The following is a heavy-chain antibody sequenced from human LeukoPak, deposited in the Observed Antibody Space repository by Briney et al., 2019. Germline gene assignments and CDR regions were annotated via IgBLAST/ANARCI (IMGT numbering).Heavy chain of an antibody. CDR2: INPNSGGT. CDR1: GYTFTGYY. D-gene: IGHD6-6*01. Sequence: GASVKVSCKASGYTFTGYYMHWVRQAPGQGLEWMGWINPNSGGTNYAQKFQGRVTMTRDTSISTAYMELSRLRPDDTAVYYCARSKESSSAFDIWGQGTMVTVSS. CDR3: ARSKESSSAFDI. V-gene: IGHV1-2*02. J-gene: IGHJ3*02.